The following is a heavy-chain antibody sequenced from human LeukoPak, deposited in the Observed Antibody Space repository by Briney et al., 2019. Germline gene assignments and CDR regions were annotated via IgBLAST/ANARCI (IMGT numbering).Heavy chain of an antibody. J-gene: IGHJ4*02. CDR3: ARGRDSRGYQFMGFDS. CDR2: IWADGAP. Sequence: SQTLSLTCTVSGGSISSGGYYWSWIRQPPGKGLEWIGRIWADGAPTYRPSLKSRVTISVDTSKNQFSLRLSSVTAADTAVYYCARGRDSRGYQFMGFDSWGQGTLVTVSS. V-gene: IGHV4-61*02. CDR1: GGSISSGGYY. D-gene: IGHD3-22*01.